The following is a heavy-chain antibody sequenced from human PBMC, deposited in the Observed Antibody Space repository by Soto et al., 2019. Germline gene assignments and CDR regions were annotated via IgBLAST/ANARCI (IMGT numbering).Heavy chain of an antibody. J-gene: IGHJ4*02. Sequence: GESLKISCNGSGYSFTSYWIAWVRQMPGKGLEWMGIIYPSDSDTRYSPSFQGQVTMSADKSISTAYLEWSRLKASDTAKYYCARQGSSAGLGLDYWGQGTLVTVSS. CDR1: GYSFTSYW. CDR3: ARQGSSAGLGLDY. CDR2: IYPSDSDT. D-gene: IGHD6-6*01. V-gene: IGHV5-51*01.